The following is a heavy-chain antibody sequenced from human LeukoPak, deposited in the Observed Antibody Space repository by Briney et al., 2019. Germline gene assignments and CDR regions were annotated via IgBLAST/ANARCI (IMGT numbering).Heavy chain of an antibody. D-gene: IGHD3-22*01. CDR2: IIPIFCTA. CDR3: ARSLRYYSDSSGYAFDY. CDR1: VCGFSSCS. V-gene: IGHV1-69*15. J-gene: IGHJ4*02. Sequence: GSSVTLSFTCSVCGFSSCSYSWVWLPHAQGLEWMGRIIPIFCTANYAQKFQGRVTITADESTSTAYMELSSLRSEDTAVYYCARSLRYYSDSSGYAFDYWGQGTLVTVSS.